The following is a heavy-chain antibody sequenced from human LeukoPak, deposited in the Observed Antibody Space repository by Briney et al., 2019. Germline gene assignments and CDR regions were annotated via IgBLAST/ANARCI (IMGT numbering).Heavy chain of an antibody. J-gene: IGHJ4*02. Sequence: GGSLRLSCAASGFTFSSYAMNWVRQAPGKGLEWVSSISSSGSYIYYADSVKGRFTISRDNAKKSLYLQMNSLRAEDTAVYYCATPLAPGSGSDYWGQGTLVTVTS. D-gene: IGHD3-10*01. CDR1: GFTFSSYA. CDR2: ISSSGSYI. CDR3: ATPLAPGSGSDY. V-gene: IGHV3-21*01.